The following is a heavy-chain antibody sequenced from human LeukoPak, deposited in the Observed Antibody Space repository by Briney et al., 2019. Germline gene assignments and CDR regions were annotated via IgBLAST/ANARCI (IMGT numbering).Heavy chain of an antibody. CDR1: GFTFSSYW. Sequence: PGGPLRLSCAASGFTFSSYWMHWVRQAPGKGLVWVSRINSDGSSTSYADAVKGRFTISRDNAKNTAYLQMNSLRAEDTAVYYCARVQGHPPNGLDIWGQGTMVTVSS. D-gene: IGHD2-8*01. V-gene: IGHV3-74*01. CDR2: INSDGSST. J-gene: IGHJ3*02. CDR3: ARVQGHPPNGLDI.